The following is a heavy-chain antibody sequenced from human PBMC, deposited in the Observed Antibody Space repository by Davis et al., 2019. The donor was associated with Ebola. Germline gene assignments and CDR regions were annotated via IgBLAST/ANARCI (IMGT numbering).Heavy chain of an antibody. V-gene: IGHV3-74*01. Sequence: GESLKISCAASGFTFSSYWMHWVRQAPGKGLVWVSRINSDGSSTSYADSVKGRFTISRDNAKNTLYLQMNSLRAEDTAVYYCARVAYSSGWYWGQGTLVTVSS. J-gene: IGHJ4*02. CDR2: INSDGSST. D-gene: IGHD6-19*01. CDR3: ARVAYSSGWY. CDR1: GFTFSSYW.